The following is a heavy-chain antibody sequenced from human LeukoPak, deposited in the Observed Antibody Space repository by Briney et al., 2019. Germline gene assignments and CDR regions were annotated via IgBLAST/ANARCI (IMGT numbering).Heavy chain of an antibody. CDR3: ARREVEQLLFPGDAFDI. CDR1: GGSISSSSYY. CDR2: IYYSGST. V-gene: IGHV4-39*01. J-gene: IGHJ3*02. Sequence: PSETLSLTCTVSGGSISSSSYYWGWIRQPPGKGLEWIGSIYYSGSTYYNPSLKSRVTISVDTSKNQFSLKLSPVTAADTAVYYCARREVEQLLFPGDAFDIWGQGTMVTVSS. D-gene: IGHD2-2*01.